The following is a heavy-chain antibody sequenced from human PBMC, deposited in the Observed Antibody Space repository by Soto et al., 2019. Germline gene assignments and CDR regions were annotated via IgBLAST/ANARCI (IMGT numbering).Heavy chain of an antibody. V-gene: IGHV1-46*01. D-gene: IGHD3-10*01. CDR3: ARDADYMVRGVGIQGLLDY. J-gene: IGHJ4*02. CDR1: GYTFTSHY. Sequence: QVQVVQSGAEVKKPGASVKISCQASGYTFTSHYFHWVRQAPGQGLEWMGTINPSGGFTNYAQKFQGRVTMTSDTSTSTVYMEVSRLRSDDTAVDFCARDADYMVRGVGIQGLLDYWGQGTLVTVSS. CDR2: INPSGGFT.